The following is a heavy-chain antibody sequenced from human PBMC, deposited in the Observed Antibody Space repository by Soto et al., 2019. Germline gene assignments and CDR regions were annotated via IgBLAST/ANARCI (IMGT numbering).Heavy chain of an antibody. CDR1: GFTFSHFA. V-gene: IGHV3-30-3*01. Sequence: GVSLRPSCSALGFTFSHFAMNRVRQAPGKGLEWVALISYDGSNKYYADSVKGRFTISRDSSKNTLYLQMNSLRAADTAVYYCGRCTSTSCHLGSDYWGQGTLVTVSS. J-gene: IGHJ4*02. CDR2: ISYDGSNK. CDR3: GRCTSTSCHLGSDY. D-gene: IGHD2-2*01.